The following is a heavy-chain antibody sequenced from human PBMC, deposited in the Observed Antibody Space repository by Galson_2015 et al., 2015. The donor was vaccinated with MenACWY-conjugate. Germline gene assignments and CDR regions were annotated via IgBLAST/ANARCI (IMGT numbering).Heavy chain of an antibody. CDR2: ISYDGSNK. V-gene: IGHV3-30*04. D-gene: IGHD3-22*01. Sequence: SLRLSCAASGFTFSSYAMHWVRQAPGKGLEWVAVISYDGSNKYYADSVKGRFTISRDNSKNTLYLQMNSLRAEDTAVYYCARETNYYDSSGPYGGNWFDPWGQGTLVTVSS. CDR3: ARETNYYDSSGPYGGNWFDP. J-gene: IGHJ5*02. CDR1: GFTFSSYA.